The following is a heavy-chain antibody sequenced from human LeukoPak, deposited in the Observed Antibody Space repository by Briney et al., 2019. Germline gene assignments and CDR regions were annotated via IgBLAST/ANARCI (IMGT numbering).Heavy chain of an antibody. Sequence: ASVKVSCKASGYTFTSYGISWVRQATGQGLERMGWISAYNGNTNYAQKLQGRVTMTTDTSTSTAYMELRSLRSDDTAVYYCARDSMYGSGSYFSYYYYYYMDVWGKGTTVTISS. CDR2: ISAYNGNT. J-gene: IGHJ6*03. D-gene: IGHD3-10*01. CDR1: GYTFTSYG. CDR3: ARDSMYGSGSYFSYYYYYYMDV. V-gene: IGHV1-18*01.